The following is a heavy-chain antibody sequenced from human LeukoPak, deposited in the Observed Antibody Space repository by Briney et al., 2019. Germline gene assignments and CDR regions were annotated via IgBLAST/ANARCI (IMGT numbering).Heavy chain of an antibody. CDR1: GFTFSSYS. D-gene: IGHD6-19*01. J-gene: IGHJ4*02. V-gene: IGHV3-48*01. CDR2: ISSSSSTI. Sequence: PGGSLRLSCAVSGFTFSSYSMNWVRQAPGKGLEWVSYISSSSSTIYYADSVKGRFTISRDNAKNSLYLQMNSLRAEDTAVYYCASLGIAVAGTDGGFDYWGQGTLVTVSS. CDR3: ASLGIAVAGTDGGFDY.